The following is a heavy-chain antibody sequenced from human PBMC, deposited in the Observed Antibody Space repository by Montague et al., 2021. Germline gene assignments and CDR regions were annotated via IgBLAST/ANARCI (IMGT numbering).Heavy chain of an antibody. CDR1: GDSVRCGIYH. CDR3: AAYYYGGGGRGS. Sequence: SETLSLTCSVSGDSVRCGIYHWGWIRQSPGKGLEWIGYICDGGGATYKTSLGSRVTMSLDTSSNQFSLNLRSATAADTAVYYCAAYYYGGGGRGSWGQGTLVTVSS. CDR2: ICDGGGA. J-gene: IGHJ5*02. D-gene: IGHD3-22*01. V-gene: IGHV4-61*01.